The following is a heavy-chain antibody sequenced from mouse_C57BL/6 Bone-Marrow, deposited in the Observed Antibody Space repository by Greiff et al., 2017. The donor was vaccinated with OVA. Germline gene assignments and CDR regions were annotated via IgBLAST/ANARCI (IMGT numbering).Heavy chain of an antibody. CDR2: IWSGGST. V-gene: IGHV2-2*01. Sequence: VQLKESGPGLVQPSQSLSITCTVSGFSLTSYGVHWVRQSPGKGLEWLGVIWSGGSTDYNAAFISRLSISKDNSKSQVFFKMNSLQADDTAIYYCARRGYYSNYGFAYWGQGTLVTVSA. CDR3: ARRGYYSNYGFAY. J-gene: IGHJ3*01. D-gene: IGHD2-5*01. CDR1: GFSLTSYG.